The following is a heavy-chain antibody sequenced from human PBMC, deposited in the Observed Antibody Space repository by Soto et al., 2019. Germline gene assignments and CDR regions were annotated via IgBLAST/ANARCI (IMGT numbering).Heavy chain of an antibody. CDR3: ARGAGDCSSTSCPNYYYYYMDV. V-gene: IGHV1-69*02. Sequence: QVQLVQSGAEVKKPGSSVKVSCKASGGTFSSYTISWVRQAPGQGLEWMGRIIPILGIANYAQKCQGRVTITADKSTSTAYMELSSLRSEDTAVYYCARGAGDCSSTSCPNYYYYYMDVWGKGTTVTVSS. J-gene: IGHJ6*03. CDR2: IIPILGIA. CDR1: GGTFSSYT. D-gene: IGHD2-2*01.